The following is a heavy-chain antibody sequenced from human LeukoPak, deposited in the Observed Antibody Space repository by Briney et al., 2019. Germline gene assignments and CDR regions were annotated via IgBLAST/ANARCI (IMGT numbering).Heavy chain of an antibody. CDR1: GGSISSYY. CDR2: IYYSGST. CDR3: ARVTHYYDSSGYLFDWFDP. Sequence: SETLSLTCIVSGGSISSYYWSWIRQPPGKGLEWIGYIYYSGSTNYNPSLKSRVTISVDTSKNQFSLKLSSVTAADTAVYYCARVTHYYDSSGYLFDWFDPWGQGTLVTVSS. V-gene: IGHV4-59*01. J-gene: IGHJ5*02. D-gene: IGHD3-22*01.